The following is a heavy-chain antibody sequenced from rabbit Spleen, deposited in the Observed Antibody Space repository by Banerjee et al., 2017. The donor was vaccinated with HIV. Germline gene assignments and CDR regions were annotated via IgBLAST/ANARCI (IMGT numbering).Heavy chain of an antibody. V-gene: IGHV1S45*01. J-gene: IGHJ3*01. CDR3: ARDLTDAIGWNFGW. Sequence: QEQLEESGGDLVKPEGSLTLTCTASGFSFSNNHWICWVRQAPGKGLEWIGCIYGGSSGSTYYASWAKGRFTISKTSSTTVTLQMTSLTAADTATYFCARDLTDAIGWNFGWWGQGTLVTVS. CDR1: GFSFSNNHW. D-gene: IGHD4-1*01. CDR2: IYGGSSGST.